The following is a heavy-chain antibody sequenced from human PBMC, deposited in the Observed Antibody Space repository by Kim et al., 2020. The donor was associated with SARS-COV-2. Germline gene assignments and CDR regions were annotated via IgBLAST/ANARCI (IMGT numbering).Heavy chain of an antibody. J-gene: IGHJ3*02. CDR2: IWYDGSNK. CDR3: ASSQGLYDSSGYYTTRAFDI. CDR1: GFTFSSYG. Sequence: GGSLRLSCAASGFTFSSYGMHWVRQAPGKGLEWVAVIWYDGSNKYYADSVKGRFTISRDNSKNTLYLQMNSLRAEDTAVYYCASSQGLYDSSGYYTTRAFDIWGQGTMVTVSS. D-gene: IGHD3-22*01. V-gene: IGHV3-33*01.